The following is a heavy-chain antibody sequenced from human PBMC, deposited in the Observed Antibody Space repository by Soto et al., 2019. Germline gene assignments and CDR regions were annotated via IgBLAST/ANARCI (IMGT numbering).Heavy chain of an antibody. Sequence: ASVKVSCKASGYTFTGYYMHWVRQAPGQGLEWMGWINPNSGGTNYAQKFQGWVTMTRDTSISTAYMELSRLRSDDTAVYYCARGSPYYYGSAPLSMDVWGQGTTVTVSS. CDR1: GYTFTGYY. CDR3: ARGSPYYYGSAPLSMDV. D-gene: IGHD3-10*01. CDR2: INPNSGGT. J-gene: IGHJ6*02. V-gene: IGHV1-2*04.